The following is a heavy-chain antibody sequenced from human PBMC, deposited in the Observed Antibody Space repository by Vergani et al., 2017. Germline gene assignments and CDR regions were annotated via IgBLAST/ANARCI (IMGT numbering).Heavy chain of an antibody. CDR1: GFTFSGSA. D-gene: IGHD2-15*01. V-gene: IGHV3-73*01. CDR2: IRSKANSYAT. CDR3: TRRGVGYCSGGGCYGH. Sequence: EVQLVESGGGLVQPGGSLKLSCAASGFTFSGSAMHWVRQASGKGLEWVGRIRSKANSYATAYAASGKGRFTISRDDSKNTTYLQMNSRKTEDTAVYYCTRRGVGYCSGGGCYGHWGQGTLVTVSS. J-gene: IGHJ4*02.